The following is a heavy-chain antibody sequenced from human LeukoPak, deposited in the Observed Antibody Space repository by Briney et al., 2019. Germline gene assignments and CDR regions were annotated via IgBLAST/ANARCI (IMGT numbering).Heavy chain of an antibody. V-gene: IGHV4-4*02. J-gene: IGHJ2*01. CDR3: ARDRSGYYYWSGLWYFDL. CDR2: IYHSGST. D-gene: IGHD3-22*01. Sequence: SETLSLTCAVSGGSISSSNWWSWVRQPPGKGLEWIGEIYHSGSTNYNPSLKSRVTISVDKSKNQFSLKLSSVTAADTAVYYCARDRSGYYYWSGLWYFDLWGRGTLVTVSS. CDR1: GGSISSSNW.